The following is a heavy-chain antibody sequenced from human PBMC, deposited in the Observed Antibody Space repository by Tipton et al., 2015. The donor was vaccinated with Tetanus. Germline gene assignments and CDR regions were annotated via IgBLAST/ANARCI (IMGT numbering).Heavy chain of an antibody. Sequence: TLSLTCDVSGGPVSSSNWWSWIRQPPGKGLEWLGDIYYGGVTQYNPSLESRVTISMDTSKNQVSLRLTSVTAADTAVYSWAGGLVRWCEPWGRGTLVTVSS. D-gene: IGHD3-10*01. J-gene: IGHJ5*02. CDR1: GGPVSSSNW. CDR2: IYYGGVT. CDR3: AGGLVRWCEP. V-gene: IGHV4-4*01.